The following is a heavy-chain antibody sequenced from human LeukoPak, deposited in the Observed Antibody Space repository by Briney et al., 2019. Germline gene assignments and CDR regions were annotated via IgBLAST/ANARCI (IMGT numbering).Heavy chain of an antibody. J-gene: IGHJ6*02. Sequence: GGSLRLSCAASGFTFSSYAMSWVRQAPGKGLEWVSAISGSGGNTYYADSVKGRFTISRDNAKNTLYVQMNSLRAEDTAVYYCARSHYYDNSGYFSYYYGMDVWGQGTTVTVSS. D-gene: IGHD3-22*01. CDR3: ARSHYYDNSGYFSYYYGMDV. CDR2: ISGSGGNT. CDR1: GFTFSSYA. V-gene: IGHV3-23*01.